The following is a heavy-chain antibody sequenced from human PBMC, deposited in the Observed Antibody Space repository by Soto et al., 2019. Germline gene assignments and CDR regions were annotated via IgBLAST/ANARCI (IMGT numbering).Heavy chain of an antibody. V-gene: IGHV1-69*13. J-gene: IGHJ6*02. CDR2: IIPIFGTA. CDR1: GGTFSSYA. Sequence: AASVKVSCKASGGTFSSYAISWVRQAPGQGLEWMGGIIPIFGTANYAQKFQGRVTITADESTSTAYMELSSLRSEDTAVYYCARGLSHTAIVTFYYGMDVWGQGTTVTVSS. CDR3: ARGLSHTAIVTFYYGMDV. D-gene: IGHD5-18*01.